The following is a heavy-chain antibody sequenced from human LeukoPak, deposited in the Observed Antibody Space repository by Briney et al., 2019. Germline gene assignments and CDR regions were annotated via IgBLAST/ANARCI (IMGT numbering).Heavy chain of an antibody. D-gene: IGHD1-7*01. CDR2: VNSDGSDT. V-gene: IGHV3-74*01. J-gene: IGHJ6*02. Sequence: KAGGSLRLSCAASRGFTFSSNWMYWVRQAPGKGLVWVSRVNSDGSDTAYADSVKGRFTISRDNVNNILHLQMNSLRAEDTAVYYCVRNNLNSVYYGMGVWGQGTTVTVSS. CDR3: VRNNLNSVYYGMGV. CDR1: RGFTFSSNW.